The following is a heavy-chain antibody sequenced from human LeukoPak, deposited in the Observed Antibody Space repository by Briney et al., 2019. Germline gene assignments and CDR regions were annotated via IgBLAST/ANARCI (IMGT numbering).Heavy chain of an antibody. CDR3: ATIYSSGWYLKRTDY. CDR2: INHSGST. V-gene: IGHV4-34*01. D-gene: IGHD6-19*01. CDR1: GGSFSGYY. J-gene: IGHJ4*02. Sequence: SETLSLTCAVYGGSFSGYYWSWIRQPPGKGLEWIGEINHSGSTNYNPSLKSRVTISVDMSKNQFSLKLSSVTAADTAVYYCATIYSSGWYLKRTDYWGQGTLVTVSS.